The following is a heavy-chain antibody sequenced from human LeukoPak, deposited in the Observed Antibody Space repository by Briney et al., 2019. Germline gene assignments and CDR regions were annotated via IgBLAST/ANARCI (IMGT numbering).Heavy chain of an antibody. D-gene: IGHD4-17*01. CDR1: GGSFSGYY. Sequence: SETLSLTCAVYGGSFSGYYWSWIRQPPGKGLEWIGEINHSGSTNYNPSLKSRVTISVDTSKNQFSLKLSSVTAADTAVYYCARLPARRSTVTMNWFDPWGQGTLVTVSS. V-gene: IGHV4-34*01. CDR2: INHSGST. J-gene: IGHJ5*02. CDR3: ARLPARRSTVTMNWFDP.